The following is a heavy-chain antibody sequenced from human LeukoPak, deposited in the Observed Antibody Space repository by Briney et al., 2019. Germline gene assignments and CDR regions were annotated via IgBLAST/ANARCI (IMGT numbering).Heavy chain of an antibody. V-gene: IGHV3-23*01. CDR2: ISGGGGIT. J-gene: IGHJ6*02. Sequence: GGSLRLSCAASGFTFTSYAMSWVRQAPGKGLEWVSTISGGGGITYYADSVKGRFTISRDSSKKTLYLQMNSLRGEDTAVYYCAKDRNYDILTGLRWYYGMDVWGQGTTVTVSS. CDR3: AKDRNYDILTGLRWYYGMDV. CDR1: GFTFTSYA. D-gene: IGHD3-9*01.